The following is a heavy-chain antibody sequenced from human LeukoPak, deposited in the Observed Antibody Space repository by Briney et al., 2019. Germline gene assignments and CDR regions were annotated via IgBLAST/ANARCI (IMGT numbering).Heavy chain of an antibody. CDR3: ARGPMVAGYSSGWYDPSHYYYYGMDV. J-gene: IGHJ6*02. D-gene: IGHD6-19*01. V-gene: IGHV4-34*01. CDR1: GGSFSGYY. CDR2: INHSGST. Sequence: PSETLSLTCAVYGGSFSGYYWSWIRQPPGKGLEWIGEINHSGSTNYNPSLKSRVTISVDTSKNQFSLKLSSVTAADTAVYYCARGPMVAGYSSGWYDPSHYYYYGMDVWGQGTTVTVSS.